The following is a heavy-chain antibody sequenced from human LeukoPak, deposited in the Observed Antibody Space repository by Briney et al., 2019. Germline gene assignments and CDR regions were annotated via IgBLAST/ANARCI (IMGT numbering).Heavy chain of an antibody. V-gene: IGHV3-53*01. CDR3: AKSSLRYFDWSNFDY. CDR1: GFTVSSNY. CDR2: FYSGCST. Sequence: PGGSLRLSCAASGFTVSSNYMSWVRQAPGKGLEWVSVFYSGCSTYYADSVKGRFTISRDNSKNTLYLQMNSLRAEDTAVYYCAKSSLRYFDWSNFDYWGQGTLVTVSS. J-gene: IGHJ4*02. D-gene: IGHD3-9*01.